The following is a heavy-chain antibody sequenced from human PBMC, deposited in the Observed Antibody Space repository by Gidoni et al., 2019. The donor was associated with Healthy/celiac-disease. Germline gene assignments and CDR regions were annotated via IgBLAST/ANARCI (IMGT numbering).Heavy chain of an antibody. D-gene: IGHD1-26*01. J-gene: IGHJ4*02. Sequence: SGFTFSSYGMHWVRQAPGKGLEWVAVISYDGSNKYYADSVKGRFTISRDNSKNTRYLQMNSLRAEDTAVYYCAKDGGSYYFDYWGQGTLVTVSS. CDR3: AKDGGSYYFDY. CDR1: GFTFSSYG. V-gene: IGHV3-30*18. CDR2: ISYDGSNK.